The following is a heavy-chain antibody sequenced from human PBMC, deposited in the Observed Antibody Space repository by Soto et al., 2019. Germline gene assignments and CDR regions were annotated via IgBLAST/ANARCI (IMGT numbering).Heavy chain of an antibody. Sequence: PGESLKISCKGSGYSFTTYWIGWVRQMPGKGLEWMGIIYPGDSDARYSPSFQGQVTISADESITTAYLQWDSLKASGTAIYYCVVQQKLPWVNAWGQGTLVTVSS. CDR3: VVQQKLPWVNA. D-gene: IGHD1-1*01. CDR1: GYSFTTYW. V-gene: IGHV5-51*01. J-gene: IGHJ5*02. CDR2: IYPGDSDA.